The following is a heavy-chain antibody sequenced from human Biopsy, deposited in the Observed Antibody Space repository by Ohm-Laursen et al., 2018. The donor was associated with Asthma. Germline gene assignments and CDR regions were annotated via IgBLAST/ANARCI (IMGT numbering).Heavy chain of an antibody. CDR1: GFTFSGYT. CDR2: ITSSSSYI. J-gene: IGHJ1*01. V-gene: IGHV3-21*06. D-gene: IGHD3-3*01. Sequence: SLRLSCAASGFTFSGYTMNWVRQAPGKGLEWVSSITSSSSYIFYADSVKGRFTISRDNAKNSLYLQMNSLRAEDTAVYYCAKTFPFWSPYHAEHYQLWGQGTLVTVSS. CDR3: AKTFPFWSPYHAEHYQL.